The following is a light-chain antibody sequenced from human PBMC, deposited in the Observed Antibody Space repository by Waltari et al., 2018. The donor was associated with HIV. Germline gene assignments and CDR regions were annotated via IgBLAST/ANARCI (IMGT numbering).Light chain of an antibody. J-gene: IGKJ4*01. CDR1: QSLLKSNGYMY. Sequence: DIVMTQSPLSLSVTPGAPASISCRPSQSLLKSNGYMYLDWYLQKPGQSPQLLIYLGSNRASGVPDRFSGSGSATDFTLKISRVEAEDAGIYYCMQALESPLTFGGGTRVEIK. CDR3: MQALESPLT. V-gene: IGKV2-28*01. CDR2: LGS.